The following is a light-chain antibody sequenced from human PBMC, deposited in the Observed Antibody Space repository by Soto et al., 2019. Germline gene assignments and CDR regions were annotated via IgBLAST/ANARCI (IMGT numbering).Light chain of an antibody. CDR3: CSYAGSSTLV. V-gene: IGLV2-23*01. Sequence: QSALTQPASVSGSPGQSITISCTGTSSDVGSYNLVSWYQQHPGKAPKLMIYEGSKRPSGVSNRFSGSKSGNTASLTISGLQAEDEAEYYGCSYAGSSTLVVGGGPKLTVL. CDR2: EGS. J-gene: IGLJ2*01. CDR1: SSDVGSYNL.